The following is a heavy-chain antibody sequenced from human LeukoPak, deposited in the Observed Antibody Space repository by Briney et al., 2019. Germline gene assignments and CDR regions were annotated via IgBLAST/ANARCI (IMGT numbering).Heavy chain of an antibody. Sequence: GASVKVSCKASGYTFTGYYMHWVRQAPGQGLEWMGWINPNSGGTNYAQKFQGRVNITRDTSISTAYMELSRLRSDDTAVYYCAREVPITIFGVANYYMDVWGKGTTVTVSS. V-gene: IGHV1-2*02. D-gene: IGHD3-3*01. CDR2: INPNSGGT. J-gene: IGHJ6*03. CDR1: GYTFTGYY. CDR3: AREVPITIFGVANYYMDV.